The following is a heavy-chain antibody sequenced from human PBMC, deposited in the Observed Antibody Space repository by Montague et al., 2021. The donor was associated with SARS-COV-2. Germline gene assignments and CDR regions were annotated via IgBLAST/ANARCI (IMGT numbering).Heavy chain of an antibody. D-gene: IGHD3-10*01. Sequence: SETLSLTCTVSGGSISSSSNYWGWIRQPPGKGLEWIGSIYYSGSTYYXSSLKSRVTISVDTSKNQFSLKLNSVTAADTAVYYCARLVWFGELSSENWFDPWGQGTLVTDSS. CDR1: GGSISSSSNY. CDR3: ARLVWFGELSSENWFDP. J-gene: IGHJ5*02. V-gene: IGHV4-39*01. CDR2: IYYSGST.